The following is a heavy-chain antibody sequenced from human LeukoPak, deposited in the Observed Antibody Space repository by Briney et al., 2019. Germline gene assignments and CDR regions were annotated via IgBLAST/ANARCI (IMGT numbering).Heavy chain of an antibody. J-gene: IGHJ4*02. Sequence: PSETLSLTCTVSGGSIRSSSYYWGWIRQPPGKGLEWIGSIYYSGSTYYNPSLKSRVTISVDTSKNRFSLKLSSVTAADTAVYYCARLDTAMVPFDYWGQGTLVTVSS. D-gene: IGHD5-18*01. CDR3: ARLDTAMVPFDY. CDR1: GGSIRSSSYY. CDR2: IYYSGST. V-gene: IGHV4-39*01.